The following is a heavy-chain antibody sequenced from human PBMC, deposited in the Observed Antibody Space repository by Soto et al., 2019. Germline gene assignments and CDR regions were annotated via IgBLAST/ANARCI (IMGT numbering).Heavy chain of an antibody. J-gene: IGHJ5*02. D-gene: IGHD3-10*01. V-gene: IGHV1-69*06. CDR3: TTTPPRGREYYFVDR. CDR1: GGTFNSYT. CDR2: INPIFGTA. Sequence: QVQLVQSGAEVKKPGSSMKVSCTTSGGTFNSYTISWVRQAPGQGLEWMGEINPIFGTANYVQKFQDRVTTTADRATNTAYMELSSLRSDDTAVYYCTTTPPRGREYYFVDRWGQGTQANVPS.